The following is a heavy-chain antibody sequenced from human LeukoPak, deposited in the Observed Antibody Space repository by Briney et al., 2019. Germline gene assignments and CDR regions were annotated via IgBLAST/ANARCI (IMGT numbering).Heavy chain of an antibody. D-gene: IGHD3-10*01. CDR2: ISSSSSTI. CDR1: GFTFSSYS. J-gene: IGHJ6*02. Sequence: GGSLRLSCAASGFTFSSYSMNWVRQAPGKGLEWVSYISSSSSTIYYADSVKGRFTISRDNAKNSLYLQMNSLRDEDTAVYYCAKTRGVYSNYYYGMDVWGQGTTVTVSS. V-gene: IGHV3-48*02. CDR3: AKTRGVYSNYYYGMDV.